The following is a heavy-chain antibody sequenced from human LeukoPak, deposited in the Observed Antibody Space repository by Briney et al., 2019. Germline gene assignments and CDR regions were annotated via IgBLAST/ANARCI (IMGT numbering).Heavy chain of an antibody. D-gene: IGHD5-24*01. J-gene: IGHJ6*02. Sequence: GGSLRLSCAASGFTFSSYWMSWVRQAPGKGLEWVANIKQGGSEKYYVDSVKGRFTISRDNAKNSLYLQMNSLRAEDTAVYYCARDGVVGYNSEHYYGVFGMDVWGQGTTVTVSS. CDR1: GFTFSSYW. V-gene: IGHV3-7*01. CDR3: ARDGVVGYNSEHYYGVFGMDV. CDR2: IKQGGSEK.